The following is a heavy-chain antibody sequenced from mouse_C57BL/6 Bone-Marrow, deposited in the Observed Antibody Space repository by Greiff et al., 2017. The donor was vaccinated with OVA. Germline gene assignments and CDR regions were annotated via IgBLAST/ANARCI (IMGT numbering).Heavy chain of an antibody. CDR2: INPSSGYT. CDR1: GYTFTSYT. CDR3: AREDGNRFAY. Sequence: QVQLQQSGAELARPGASVKMSCKASGYTFTSYTMHWVKQRPGQGLEWIGYINPSSGYTKYNQKFKDKATLTADKSSSTAYMQLSRLTSEDSAVSNCAREDGNRFAYWGEGTLGTVSA. V-gene: IGHV1-4*01. J-gene: IGHJ3*01. D-gene: IGHD2-1*01.